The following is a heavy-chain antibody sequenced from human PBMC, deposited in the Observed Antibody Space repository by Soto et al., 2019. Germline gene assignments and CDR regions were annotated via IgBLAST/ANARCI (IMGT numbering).Heavy chain of an antibody. Sequence: QVQLQQWGAGLLKPSETLSLTCAVYGGSFSGYYWSWIRQPPGKGLEWIGEINHSGSTNYNPSLKSRVTISVETSKNQFSLNLSSVTAADTAVYYCARRTNDYGGYYFDYWGQGTLVTVSS. CDR1: GGSFSGYY. CDR2: INHSGST. J-gene: IGHJ4*02. D-gene: IGHD4-17*01. CDR3: ARRTNDYGGYYFDY. V-gene: IGHV4-34*01.